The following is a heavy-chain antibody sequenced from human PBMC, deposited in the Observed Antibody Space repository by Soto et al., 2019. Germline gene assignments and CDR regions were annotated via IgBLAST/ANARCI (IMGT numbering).Heavy chain of an antibody. Sequence: EVQLLESGGGLVQQGGSLRLSCAASGFTLSSFAMSWVRQAPGKGLEWVSAISGNSDNTYYVDSVRGRFTILIDNSKNTVYLQMSRLRAEDTAIYYCAKSDFWNDYQYIDYWGQGILVTVSS. CDR3: AKSDFWNDYQYIDY. V-gene: IGHV3-23*01. CDR2: ISGNSDNT. CDR1: GFTLSSFA. J-gene: IGHJ4*02. D-gene: IGHD3-3*01.